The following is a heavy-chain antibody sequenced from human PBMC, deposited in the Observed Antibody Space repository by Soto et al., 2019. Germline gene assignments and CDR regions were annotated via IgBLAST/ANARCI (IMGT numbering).Heavy chain of an antibody. CDR3: ARHPSNFWFDP. CDR2: ISASNGNT. Sequence: ASVKVSCKASGYTFTNYNFIWVRQAPGQGLEWMGWISASNGNTKYAQKFQGRVTMTTDTSTSTAYMELRSLRSDDTAVYYCARHPSNFWFDPWGQGTLVTVSS. CDR1: GYTFTNYN. J-gene: IGHJ5*02. V-gene: IGHV1-18*01. D-gene: IGHD4-4*01.